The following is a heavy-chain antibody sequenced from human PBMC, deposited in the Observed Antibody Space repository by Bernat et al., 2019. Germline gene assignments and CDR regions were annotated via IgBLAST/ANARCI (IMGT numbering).Heavy chain of an antibody. D-gene: IGHD3-22*01. CDR1: GFTFSSYS. V-gene: IGHV3-21*01. Sequence: EVQLVESGGGLVKPGGSLRLSCAASGFTFSSYSMNWVRQAPGKGLEWVSSISSSSSYICYADSVKGRFTISRDNAKNSLYLQMNSLRAEDTAVYYCARAGASYYDSSGYYYPDAFDIWGQGTMVTVSS. CDR3: ARAGASYYDSSGYYYPDAFDI. J-gene: IGHJ3*02. CDR2: ISSSSSYI.